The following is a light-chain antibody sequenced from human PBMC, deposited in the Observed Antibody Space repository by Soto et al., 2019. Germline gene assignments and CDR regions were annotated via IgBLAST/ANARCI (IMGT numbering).Light chain of an antibody. J-gene: IGKJ5*01. Sequence: IVLTQSPTTLSSFPGDRVTLSCRASQAVNTRLAWYQHKPGQAPRLLIYGASTRATDMPGTFSGRGSGTEFTLTISSLRPEDFAVYYGQRTYSAPITFGQGTRLEIK. CDR1: QAVNTR. CDR2: GAS. CDR3: QRTYSAPIT. V-gene: IGKV3-15*01.